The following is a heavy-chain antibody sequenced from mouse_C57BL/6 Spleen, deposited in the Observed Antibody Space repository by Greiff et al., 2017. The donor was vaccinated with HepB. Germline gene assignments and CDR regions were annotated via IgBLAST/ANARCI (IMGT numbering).Heavy chain of an antibody. Sequence: VHLVESGPELVKPGASVKLTCKASGYTFTSYDINWVKQRPGQGLEWIGWIYPRDGSTKYNEKFKGKATLTVDTSSSTAYMELHSLTSEDSAVYCCAREDGYLDYWGQGTTLTVSS. CDR2: IYPRDGST. CDR3: AREDGYLDY. D-gene: IGHD2-3*01. J-gene: IGHJ2*01. V-gene: IGHV1-85*01. CDR1: GYTFTSYD.